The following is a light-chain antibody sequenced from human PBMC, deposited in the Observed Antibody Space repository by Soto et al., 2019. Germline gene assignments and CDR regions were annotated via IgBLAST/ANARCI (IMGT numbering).Light chain of an antibody. CDR2: LNSDGSH. CDR1: SGHSSYA. CDR3: QTWDTGIRVV. V-gene: IGLV4-69*01. Sequence: QSVLTQSPSASASLGASVKLTCTLSSGHSSYAIAWHQQQPEKGPRYLMKLNSDGSHSKGDGIPDRFSGSSSGAERYLTISSLRSEDEADYYCQTWDTGIRVVFAGGTKLTVL. J-gene: IGLJ2*01.